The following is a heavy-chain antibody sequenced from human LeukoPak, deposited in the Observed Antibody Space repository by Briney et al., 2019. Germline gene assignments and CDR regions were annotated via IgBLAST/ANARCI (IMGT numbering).Heavy chain of an antibody. Sequence: ASVKVSCKVSGYTLTELSMHWVRQAPGKGLEWMGGFDPEDGETIYAQKFQGRVTMTEDTSTDTAYMELSSLGSEDTAVYYCATDSSGWYNAFDIWGQGTMVTVSS. J-gene: IGHJ3*02. CDR1: GYTLTELS. CDR2: FDPEDGET. V-gene: IGHV1-24*01. CDR3: ATDSSGWYNAFDI. D-gene: IGHD6-19*01.